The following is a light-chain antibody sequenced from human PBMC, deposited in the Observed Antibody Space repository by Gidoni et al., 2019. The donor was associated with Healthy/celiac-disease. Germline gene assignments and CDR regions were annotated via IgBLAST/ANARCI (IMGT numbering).Light chain of an antibody. CDR3: QQRASWPPT. CDR1: QSVSHY. Sequence: VLTPSPPTLALSSGERATLSCRASQSVSHYLAWYQPKGGQAPRLLIYDTSLRATGIPTRFSGSGSGTEFTITIRSLEPEDFGIYYCQQRASWPPTFXQXTRVNIK. CDR2: DTS. J-gene: IGKJ1*01. V-gene: IGKV3-11*01.